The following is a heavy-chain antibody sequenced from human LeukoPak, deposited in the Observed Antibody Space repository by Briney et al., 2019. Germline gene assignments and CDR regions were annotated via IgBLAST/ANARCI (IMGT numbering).Heavy chain of an antibody. Sequence: SETLSPTCSVSGGSIGDYYWTWIRQPPGKGLEWIGYIYHSGSANYKSSLKSRVTISLDTSKNQVSLKMRSVTAADTALYYCARGPEGIADPPWFDPWAQGTLVTVSS. V-gene: IGHV4-59*01. CDR1: GGSIGDYY. CDR2: IYHSGSA. J-gene: IGHJ5*02. CDR3: ARGPEGIADPPWFDP. D-gene: IGHD6-13*01.